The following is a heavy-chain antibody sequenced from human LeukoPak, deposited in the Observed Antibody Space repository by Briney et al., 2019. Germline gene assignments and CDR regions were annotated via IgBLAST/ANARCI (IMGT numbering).Heavy chain of an antibody. CDR2: IHDSRST. CDR1: GDSIRSGGYS. V-gene: IGHV4-30-4*07. CDR3: ARVVAAAGNNWFDP. J-gene: IGHJ5*02. D-gene: IGHD6-13*01. Sequence: SETLSLTCAVSGDSIRSGGYSWSWIRQTPGKGLEWIAYIHDSRSTYNNPSLKSRLRISIDTSKNQFSLKLNSVTAADRAVYYCARVVAAAGNNWFDPWGQGTLVTVSS.